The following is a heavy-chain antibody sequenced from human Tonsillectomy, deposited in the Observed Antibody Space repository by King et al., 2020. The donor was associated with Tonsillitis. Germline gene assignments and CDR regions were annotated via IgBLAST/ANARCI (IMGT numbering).Heavy chain of an antibody. Sequence: EVQLVESGAEVKKPGESLRISCKGSGYSFTNYWISWVRQMPGKGLEWMGRIDPSDSYTNYSPSFQGHVTISADKSISTAYLQWSSLKASDTAMFYCARQPRFNLYYFDYWGQGTLVTVSS. J-gene: IGHJ4*02. D-gene: IGHD1-14*01. CDR2: IDPSDSYT. CDR1: GYSFTNYW. V-gene: IGHV5-10-1*03. CDR3: ARQPRFNLYYFDY.